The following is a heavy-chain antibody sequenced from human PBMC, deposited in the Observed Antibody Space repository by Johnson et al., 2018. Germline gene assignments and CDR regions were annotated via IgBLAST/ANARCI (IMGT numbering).Heavy chain of an antibody. V-gene: IGHV3-7*01. CDR1: GFTFSDYW. J-gene: IGHJ6*03. Sequence: VQLVESGGGLVQPGGSLRLSCAASGFTFSDYWMSWVRQAPGQGLEWVANIKQDGSEKYYVDSVKGRFTISRDNAKDSLYLQMKSLRGEDTAVYYCARKSEGWVYGDYGYYYYYMDVWGKGTTVTVSS. CDR2: IKQDGSEK. CDR3: ARKSEGWVYGDYGYYYYYMDV. D-gene: IGHD4-17*01.